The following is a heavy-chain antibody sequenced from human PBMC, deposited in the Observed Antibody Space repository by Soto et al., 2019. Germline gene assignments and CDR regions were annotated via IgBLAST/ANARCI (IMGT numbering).Heavy chain of an antibody. Sequence: HVQLVESGGGVVQPGRSLRLSCAASGYTFSRHGMHWVRQAPGKGLEGVAVIWYDGSEKYYTDSVKGRFTISRDDSKNTLYLEMNSLRDEDTAVYYCARDPASSMDVWGQGTTVTVSS. CDR2: IWYDGSEK. J-gene: IGHJ6*01. CDR1: GYTFSRHG. V-gene: IGHV3-33*01. CDR3: ARDPASSMDV. D-gene: IGHD6-25*01.